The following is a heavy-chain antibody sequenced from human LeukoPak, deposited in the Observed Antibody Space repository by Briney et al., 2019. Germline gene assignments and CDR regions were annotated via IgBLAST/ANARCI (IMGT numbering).Heavy chain of an antibody. V-gene: IGHV3-64D*06. Sequence: GGSLRLSCSASGFTFSSYAMHWVRQAPGKGLEYVSAISSNWGSTYYADSVKGRLTISRDNSKNTLYLQMSSLRAEDTAVYYCVKDSRPVRGRKEFDYWGQGTLVTVSS. CDR3: VKDSRPVRGRKEFDY. D-gene: IGHD2/OR15-2a*01. CDR2: ISSNWGST. CDR1: GFTFSSYA. J-gene: IGHJ4*02.